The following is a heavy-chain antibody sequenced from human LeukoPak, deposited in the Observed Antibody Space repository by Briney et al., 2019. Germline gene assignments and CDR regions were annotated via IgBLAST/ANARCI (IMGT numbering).Heavy chain of an antibody. D-gene: IGHD5-24*01. CDR2: ISYDGSNK. J-gene: IGHJ4*02. Sequence: GGSLRLSCAASGFTFSLYGMHWARQAPGKGLEWVAVISYDGSNKDYADSVKGRFTISRDNSKNTLYLQMNSLRPEDTAVYYCAKDDAWLQYGSWGRGTLVTVSS. CDR3: AKDDAWLQYGS. V-gene: IGHV3-30*12. CDR1: GFTFSLYG.